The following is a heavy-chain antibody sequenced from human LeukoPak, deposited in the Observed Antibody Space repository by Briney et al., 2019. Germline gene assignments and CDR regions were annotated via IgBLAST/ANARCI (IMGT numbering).Heavy chain of an antibody. CDR1: GYTSTGYY. J-gene: IGHJ4*02. CDR2: INPNSGGT. CDR3: AREGIMITFGGVIVTTPYDY. Sequence: VASVKVSCKASGYTSTGYYMHWVRQAPGQGLEWMGWINPNSGGTNYAQKFQGRVTMTRDTSISTAYMELSRLRSDDTAVYYCAREGIMITFGGVIVTTPYDYWGQGTLVTVSS. V-gene: IGHV1-2*02. D-gene: IGHD3-16*02.